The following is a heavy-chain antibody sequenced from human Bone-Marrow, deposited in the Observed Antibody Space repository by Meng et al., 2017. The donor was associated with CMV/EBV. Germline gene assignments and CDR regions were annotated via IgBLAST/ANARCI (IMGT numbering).Heavy chain of an antibody. V-gene: IGHV3-53*01. CDR1: GFTFSSYW. Sequence: GESLKISCAASGFTFSSYWMSWVRQAPGKGLEWVAFMYGDYNTYHADSVEGRFTISRDTSRNTLYLQMNNLRVEDTAVYFCARGVFGVLPQDYWGQGTLVTVSS. D-gene: IGHD3-3*01. J-gene: IGHJ4*02. CDR3: ARGVFGVLPQDY. CDR2: MYGDYNT.